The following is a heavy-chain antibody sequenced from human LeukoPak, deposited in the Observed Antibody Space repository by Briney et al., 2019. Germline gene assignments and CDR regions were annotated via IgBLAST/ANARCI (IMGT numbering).Heavy chain of an antibody. J-gene: IGHJ6*02. CDR3: ARMQQLTNYYYGMDV. D-gene: IGHD6-13*01. CDR1: GFTFSSYG. Sequence: GGSLRLSCAASGFTFSSYGMHWVRQAPAKGLEWVAVIWYDGSNKYYADSVKGRFTISRDNSKNTLYLQMNSLRAEDTAVYYCARMQQLTNYYYGMDVWGQGTTVTVSS. CDR2: IWYDGSNK. V-gene: IGHV3-33*01.